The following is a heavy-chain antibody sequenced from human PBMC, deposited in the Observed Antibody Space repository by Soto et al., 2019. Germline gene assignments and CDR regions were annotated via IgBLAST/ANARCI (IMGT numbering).Heavy chain of an antibody. CDR2: IYYSGST. J-gene: IGHJ4*02. CDR3: ARYRTFGVVTSNYFDY. D-gene: IGHD3-3*01. Sequence: QVQLQESGPGLVKPSQTLSLTCTVSGGSISSGGYYWSWIRQHPGKGLEWIGYIYYSGSTYYNPSLKSRVTISVDTSKNQLTLKLSSVTAADTAVYYCARYRTFGVVTSNYFDYWGQGTLVTVSS. V-gene: IGHV4-31*03. CDR1: GGSISSGGYY.